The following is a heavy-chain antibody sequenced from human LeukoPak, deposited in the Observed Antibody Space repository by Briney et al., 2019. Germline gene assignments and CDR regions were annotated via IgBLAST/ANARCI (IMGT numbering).Heavy chain of an antibody. J-gene: IGHJ1*01. CDR2: ISYDGSNK. D-gene: IGHD3-9*01. CDR3: AKDYYDTLTVAQH. Sequence: GRSLRLSCAASGFTFSSNGMHWVRQAPGKGLEWVAIISYDGSNKYYADSVKGRFTISRDNSKNTLYLHMNSLRAEDTAVYYCAKDYYDTLTVAQHWGQGTLVTVSS. CDR1: GFTFSSNG. V-gene: IGHV3-30*18.